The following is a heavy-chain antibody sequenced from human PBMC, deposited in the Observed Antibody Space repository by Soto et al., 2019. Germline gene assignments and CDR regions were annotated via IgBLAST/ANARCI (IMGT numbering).Heavy chain of an antibody. J-gene: IGHJ4*02. CDR2: IIPIFGTA. D-gene: IGHD6-13*01. CDR3: ARDGSSSWTSY. V-gene: IGHV1-69*06. CDR1: GGTFSSYA. Sequence: RASVKVSFKTSGGTFSSYAISWVRQAPGQGLEWMGGIIPIFGTANYAQKFQGRVTITADKSTSTAYMELSSLRSEDTAVYYCARDGSSSWTSYWGQGTLVTVSS.